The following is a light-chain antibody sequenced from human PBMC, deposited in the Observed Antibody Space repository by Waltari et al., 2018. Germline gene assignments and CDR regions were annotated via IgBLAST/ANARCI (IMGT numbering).Light chain of an antibody. V-gene: IGLV8-61*01. J-gene: IGLJ3*02. CDR3: SLYMGSGIWV. CDR1: SGSLSTTSY. Sequence: QTVVTQEPSLSVSPGGTVTLTCTLSSGSLSTTSYATWYQQTPGQAPRTSVYKGNWRSSGVPDRCAGAILGNKDALTIKGAKADDECDYYCSLYMGSGIWVFGGGTKLTVL. CDR2: KGN.